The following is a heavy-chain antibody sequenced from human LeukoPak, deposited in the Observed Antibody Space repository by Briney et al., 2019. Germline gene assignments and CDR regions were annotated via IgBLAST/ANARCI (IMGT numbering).Heavy chain of an antibody. Sequence: SVKLSCKVSGGTFSSYAISWARQAPGQGLEWMGGIIPIFGTANYAQKFQGRVTITADESTSTAYMELSSLRSKDTAVYYCARARYCSSTSCYGYYYYMDVWGKGTTVTISS. CDR1: GGTFSSYA. CDR2: IIPIFGTA. V-gene: IGHV1-69*13. J-gene: IGHJ6*03. D-gene: IGHD2-2*01. CDR3: ARARYCSSTSCYGYYYYMDV.